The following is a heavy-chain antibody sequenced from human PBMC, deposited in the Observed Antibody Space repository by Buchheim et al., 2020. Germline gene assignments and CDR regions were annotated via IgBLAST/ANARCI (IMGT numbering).Heavy chain of an antibody. CDR1: GGSFSGYY. V-gene: IGHV4-34*01. Sequence: QVQLQQWGAGLLKPSEPLSLTCAVYGGSFSGYYWSWFRQPPGKGLEWIEEINHSGSTNYNPFLKSRVTISVDTSKNQFSLKLSSVTAADTAVYYCAGDTYYYDSSGYDDYWGQGTL. D-gene: IGHD3-22*01. J-gene: IGHJ4*02. CDR3: AGDTYYYDSSGYDDY. CDR2: INHSGST.